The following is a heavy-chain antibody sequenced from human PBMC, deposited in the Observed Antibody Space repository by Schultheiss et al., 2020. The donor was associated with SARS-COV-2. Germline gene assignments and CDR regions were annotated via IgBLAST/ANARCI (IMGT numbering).Heavy chain of an antibody. D-gene: IGHD3-10*01. CDR2: IGTAGDT. Sequence: GGSLRLSCAASGFTFSSYDTHWVRQATGKGLEWVSAIGTAGDTYYPGSVKGRFTISRENAKNSLYLQMNSLRAEDTAVYYCAREGGVYERKGSGWGQGTLVTVSS. CDR1: GFTFSSYD. J-gene: IGHJ4*02. V-gene: IGHV3-13*01. CDR3: AREGGVYERKGSG.